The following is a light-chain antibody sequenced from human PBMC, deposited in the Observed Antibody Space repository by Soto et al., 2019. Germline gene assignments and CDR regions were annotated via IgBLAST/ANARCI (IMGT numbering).Light chain of an antibody. V-gene: IGLV2-23*02. CDR3: CSYAGSSTLV. J-gene: IGLJ3*02. CDR1: NSDVGSYNL. Sequence: QSALTQPASVSGSPGQSITISCTGTNSDVGSYNLVSWYQHHPGKAPKLMIYEVSKRPSGVSNRFSGSKSGNTASLTISGLQTEDEADYYCCSYAGSSTLVFGGGTKVTVL. CDR2: EVS.